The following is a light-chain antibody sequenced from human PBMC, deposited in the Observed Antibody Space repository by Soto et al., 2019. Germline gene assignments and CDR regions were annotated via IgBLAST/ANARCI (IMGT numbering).Light chain of an antibody. CDR2: GAS. CDR3: QQYGSSPQT. J-gene: IGKJ1*01. V-gene: IGKV3-20*01. Sequence: EIVLAQSPDTLSLSPGESATLSCRASQSVSSSFLAWYQQKAGQAPRLLIYGASRRATGIPDRFSGSGSGTDFSLTINRLEPEDFAVYFCQQYGSSPQTFGQGTKVDIK. CDR1: QSVSSSF.